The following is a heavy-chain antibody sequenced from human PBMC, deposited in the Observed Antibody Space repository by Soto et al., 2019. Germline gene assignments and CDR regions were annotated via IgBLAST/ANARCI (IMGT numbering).Heavy chain of an antibody. D-gene: IGHD3-3*01. V-gene: IGHV3-23*01. CDR3: AKSKDSTIFGVVIYYFDT. CDR1: GFTFSSFG. Sequence: PGGSLRLSCAASGFTFSSFGMNWVRQAPGKGLEWVSSLSPNGGSTYYAESVKGRFTISRDNAKNTLFLQMDSLRAEDTAVYFCAKSKDSTIFGVVIYYFDTWGQXALVTVSS. J-gene: IGHJ4*02. CDR2: LSPNGGST.